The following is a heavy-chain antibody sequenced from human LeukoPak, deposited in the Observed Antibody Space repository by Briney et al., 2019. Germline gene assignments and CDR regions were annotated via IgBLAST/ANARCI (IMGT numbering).Heavy chain of an antibody. CDR2: IYYSGST. Sequence: SETLSLTCTVSGGSISSSSYYWGWVRQPPGKGLEWIANIYYSGSTYYSPSLRSRVTISVDTSKNQFSLKLTSVTAADTAVYHCARHASVSGNWPRPLDYWGQGSLVTVSS. CDR1: GGSISSSSYY. V-gene: IGHV4-39*01. D-gene: IGHD3-3*01. CDR3: ARHASVSGNWPRPLDY. J-gene: IGHJ4*02.